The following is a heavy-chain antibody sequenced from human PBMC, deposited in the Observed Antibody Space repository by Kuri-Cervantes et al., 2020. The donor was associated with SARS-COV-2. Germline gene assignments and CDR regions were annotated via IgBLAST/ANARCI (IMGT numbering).Heavy chain of an antibody. D-gene: IGHD3-3*01. CDR1: GFTFSTYA. CDR3: ARARRITIFGVVILSNIDY. Sequence: GESLKISCAASGFTFSTYAMHWVRQAPGKGLECVAFIWYDEDNKYYADSVKGRFTISRDNSKNTLYLQMNSLRAEDTAVYYCARARRITIFGVVILSNIDYWGQGTLVTVSS. CDR2: IWYDEDNK. J-gene: IGHJ4*02. V-gene: IGHV3-33*01.